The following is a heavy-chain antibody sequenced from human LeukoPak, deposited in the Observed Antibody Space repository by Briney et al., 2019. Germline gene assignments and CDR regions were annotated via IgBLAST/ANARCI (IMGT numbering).Heavy chain of an antibody. CDR3: ARRERGSDAFDI. Sequence: SVKVSCKASGGTFSSYAISWVRQAPGQGLEWTGGIIPIFGTANYAQKFQGRVTITTDESTSTAYMELSSLRSEDTAVYYCARRERGSDAFDIWGQGTMVTVSS. CDR2: IIPIFGTA. D-gene: IGHD1-26*01. CDR1: GGTFSSYA. J-gene: IGHJ3*02. V-gene: IGHV1-69*05.